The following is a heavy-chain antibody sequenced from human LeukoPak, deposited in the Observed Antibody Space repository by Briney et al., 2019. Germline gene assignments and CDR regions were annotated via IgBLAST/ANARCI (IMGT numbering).Heavy chain of an antibody. Sequence: PSETLSLTCAVYGGSFSGYYWSWIRQPPGKGLEWIGEINHSGSTNYNPSLKSRVTISVDTSKNRFSLKLSSVTAADTAVYYCARELVRVRYYYYYYMDVWGKGTTVTVSS. D-gene: IGHD6-6*01. CDR3: ARELVRVRYYYYYYMDV. CDR1: GGSFSGYY. V-gene: IGHV4-34*01. CDR2: INHSGST. J-gene: IGHJ6*03.